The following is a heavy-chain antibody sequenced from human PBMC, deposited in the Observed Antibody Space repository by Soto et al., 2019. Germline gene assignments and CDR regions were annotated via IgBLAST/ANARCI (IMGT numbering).Heavy chain of an antibody. CDR1: GYTFTSYD. D-gene: IGHD3-16*01. CDR2: MNPNSGNT. V-gene: IGHV1-8*01. CDR3: ARWGGSESYFDY. Sequence: QVQLVQSGAEVKKPGASVKISCKASGYTFTSYDINWVRQASGQGLEWMGWMNPNSGNTGYVQKFQGIVTMTRNTSINTAYMELSSLRSEDTAVYYCARWGGSESYFDYWGQGTLVTVSS. J-gene: IGHJ4*02.